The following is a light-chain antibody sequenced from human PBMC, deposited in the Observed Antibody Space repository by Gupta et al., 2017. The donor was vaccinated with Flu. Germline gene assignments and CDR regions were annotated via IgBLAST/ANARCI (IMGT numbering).Light chain of an antibody. CDR1: QSVRNRY. V-gene: IGKV3-20*01. J-gene: IGKJ2*01. CDR2: AAS. CDR3: QQEGSSPYT. Sequence: EIVLTQSPGTLSLSPGERATLSCRASQSVRNRYLAWYQQKPGQAPRLFIYAASGRATGIPDRFSGSASGTDSTLTISMLDPEEFAVYYCQQEGSSPYTFGQGTKLEIK.